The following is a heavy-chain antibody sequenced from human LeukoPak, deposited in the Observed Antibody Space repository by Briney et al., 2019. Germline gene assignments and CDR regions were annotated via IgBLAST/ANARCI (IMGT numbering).Heavy chain of an antibody. CDR1: GFTFSSYA. CDR2: ISGSGANT. J-gene: IGHJ4*02. CDR3: AKAGYGGYDY. D-gene: IGHD5-12*01. Sequence: GGSLSLSCAAPGFTFSSYAMSWVRQAPGKGLEWVSAISGSGANTYYADSVKGRFTISRDNSKNTLYLQMNSLRAEDTAVYYCAKAGYGGYDYSGQGTLVTVSS. V-gene: IGHV3-23*01.